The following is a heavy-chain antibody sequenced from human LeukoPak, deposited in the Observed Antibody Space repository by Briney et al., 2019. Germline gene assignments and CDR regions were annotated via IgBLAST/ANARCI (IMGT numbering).Heavy chain of an antibody. CDR1: GYTFTSYG. D-gene: IGHD3-22*01. J-gene: IGHJ4*02. CDR2: ISAYNGNT. Sequence: ASVKVSCKASGYTFTSYGISWVRQAPGQGLEWMGWISAYNGNTNYAQKLQGRVTMTTDTSTSIAYMELRSLRSDDTAVYYCARVHYYDSSGYYLVGFDYWGQGTLVTVSS. CDR3: ARVHYYDSSGYYLVGFDY. V-gene: IGHV1-18*01.